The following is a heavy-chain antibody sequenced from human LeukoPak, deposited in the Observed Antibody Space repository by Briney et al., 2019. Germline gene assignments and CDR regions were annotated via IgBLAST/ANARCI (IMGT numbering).Heavy chain of an antibody. CDR1: GGSISGSSYY. J-gene: IGHJ5*02. V-gene: IGHV4-39*01. CDR3: ARVRSLRGGFDP. D-gene: IGHD5-12*01. CDR2: IYYSGST. Sequence: SETLSLTCTVSGGSISGSSYYWGWIRQPPGKGLEWIGSIYYSGSTYYNPSLKSRVTISVDTSKNQFSLKLSSVTAADTAVYYCARVRSLRGGFDPWGQGTLVTVSS.